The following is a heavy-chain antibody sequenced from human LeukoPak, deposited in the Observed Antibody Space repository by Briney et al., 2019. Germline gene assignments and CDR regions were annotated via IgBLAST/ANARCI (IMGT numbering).Heavy chain of an antibody. CDR1: GVSIRSMSYY. CDR2: NYYSGGT. Sequence: SETLSLTCNVSGVSIRSMSYYWGWIRQPPGKGLEWIGSNYYSGGTDYNPSLKSRVTISVDTSKNQFSLKLTSVTAADKAVYYCASRYYSYYYMDVWGKGTTVIVSS. V-gene: IGHV4-39*01. CDR3: ASRYYSYYYMDV. J-gene: IGHJ6*03.